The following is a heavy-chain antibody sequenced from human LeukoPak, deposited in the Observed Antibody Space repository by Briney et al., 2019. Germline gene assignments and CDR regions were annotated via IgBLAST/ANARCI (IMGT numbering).Heavy chain of an antibody. CDR3: ARDLFAYYGSGNPKGYYYYYGMDV. D-gene: IGHD3-10*01. J-gene: IGHJ6*02. V-gene: IGHV3-30*14. CDR2: ISFDGKKT. Sequence: QPGRSLRLSCAASGFTFSSFAMHWVRQAPGKGLEWVTVISFDGKKTYYADSVKGRFTISRDNSKNTLYLQMNSLRAEDTAVYYCARDLFAYYGSGNPKGYYYYYGMDVWGQGTTVTVSS. CDR1: GFTFSSFA.